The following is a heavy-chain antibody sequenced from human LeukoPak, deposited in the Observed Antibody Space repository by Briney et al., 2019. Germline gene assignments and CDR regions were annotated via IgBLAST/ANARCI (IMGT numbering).Heavy chain of an antibody. CDR2: IRYDGSNE. Sequence: GGSLRLSCAASGFSFSNKDMHWVRQAPGKGLEWVAFIRYDGSNEYYADSVKGRFTISRDNSKNTLYLQMNSLRAEDTAVYYCAKDGAAGLLTYWGQGTLVTVSS. CDR1: GFSFSNKD. J-gene: IGHJ4*02. V-gene: IGHV3-30*02. D-gene: IGHD3-22*01. CDR3: AKDGAAGLLTY.